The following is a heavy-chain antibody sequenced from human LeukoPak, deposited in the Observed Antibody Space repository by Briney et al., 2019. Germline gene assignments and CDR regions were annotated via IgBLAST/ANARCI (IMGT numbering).Heavy chain of an antibody. V-gene: IGHV3-23*01. D-gene: IGHD3-22*01. Sequence: PGGSLRLSCEVSGFPFSSHAMSWVRQAPGKGLEWVSAISGSGGSTYYADSVKGRFTISRDNSKNTLYLQMNSLRAEDTAVYYCARSADSSGFPYYWGQGTLVTVSS. CDR1: GFPFSSHA. CDR2: ISGSGGST. J-gene: IGHJ4*02. CDR3: ARSADSSGFPYY.